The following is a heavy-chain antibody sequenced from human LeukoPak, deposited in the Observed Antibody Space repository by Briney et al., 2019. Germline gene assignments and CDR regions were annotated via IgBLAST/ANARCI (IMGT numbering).Heavy chain of an antibody. V-gene: IGHV3-21*06. Sequence: GGSLRLSCVGSGFNFSGSSMNWVRQAPGQGLEWVSSISSSGTYIYYADSLKGRFTISRDNAKSSVYLQMTSLRAVDTATYYCSRNADTVAWGKGTTVTVSS. CDR2: ISSSGTYI. CDR3: SRNADTVA. CDR1: GFNFSGSS. J-gene: IGHJ6*03.